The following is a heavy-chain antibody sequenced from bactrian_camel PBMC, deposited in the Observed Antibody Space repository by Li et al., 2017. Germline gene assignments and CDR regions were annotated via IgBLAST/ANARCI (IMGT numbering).Heavy chain of an antibody. J-gene: IGHJ4*01. Sequence: HVQLVESGGGLVQPGGSLRLSCAASDFAFSDYGMSWVRQAPGKGLEWLAGIYSDGTHTGYADSVKGRFTISKDNAKNTLYLQMNSLKPEDTAVYYCAADPSRELWVGYPPYKYWGQGTQVTVS. CDR1: DFAFSDYG. CDR3: AADPSRELWVGYPPYKY. CDR2: IYSDGTHT. V-gene: IGHV3S7*01. D-gene: IGHD5*01.